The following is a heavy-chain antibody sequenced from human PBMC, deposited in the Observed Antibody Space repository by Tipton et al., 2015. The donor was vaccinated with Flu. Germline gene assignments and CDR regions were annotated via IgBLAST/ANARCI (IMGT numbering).Heavy chain of an antibody. Sequence: SLRLSCVGSEFTFNAYWLSWVRQAPGKGLEWVANIKEDASERYYVDSVKGRFTISRDNAKRSLYLQLDSLRAEDTGVYYCSISLNSWGQGTLVTVSS. V-gene: IGHV3-7*01. CDR1: EFTFNAYW. J-gene: IGHJ5*02. CDR3: SISLNS. CDR2: IKEDASER.